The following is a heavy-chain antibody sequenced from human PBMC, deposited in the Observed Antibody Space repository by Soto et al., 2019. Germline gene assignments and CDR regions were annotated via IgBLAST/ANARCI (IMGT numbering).Heavy chain of an antibody. V-gene: IGHV4-4*02. CDR2: IYHSGSA. J-gene: IGHJ3*02. D-gene: IGHD3-22*01. Sequence: PSETLSLTCAVSGGSISSTNWWSWVRQPPGKGLEWIGEIYHSGSANYNPSLKSRVTISVDKSKNQFSLMLSSVTAADTAVYYCARPSYYYDSSGIDAFDIWGQGTMVTVSS. CDR1: GGSISSTNW. CDR3: ARPSYYYDSSGIDAFDI.